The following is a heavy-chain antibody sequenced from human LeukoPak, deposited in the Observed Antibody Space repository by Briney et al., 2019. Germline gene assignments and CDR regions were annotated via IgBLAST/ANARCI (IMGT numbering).Heavy chain of an antibody. CDR1: GGSISSSTYH. Sequence: PSEPLSLTCTVSGGSISSSTYHWGWIRQPPGKGLEWIGSIYYSGNTYYNPSLKSRVTISVDTSKNQFSVKLSSVTAADTAVYYCARHSSPHAGSSSWYDFWGQGTLVTVSS. CDR3: ARHSSPHAGSSSWYDF. D-gene: IGHD2-15*01. J-gene: IGHJ5*01. V-gene: IGHV4-39*01. CDR2: IYYSGNT.